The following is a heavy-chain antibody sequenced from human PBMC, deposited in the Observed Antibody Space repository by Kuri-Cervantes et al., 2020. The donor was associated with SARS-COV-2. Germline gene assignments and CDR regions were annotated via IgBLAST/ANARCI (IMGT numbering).Heavy chain of an antibody. CDR2: ISSSSSYI. J-gene: IGHJ4*02. CDR3: ATLPAASLPDFDY. D-gene: IGHD2-2*01. CDR1: GFTFSNAW. Sequence: GESLKISCAASGFTFSNAWMNWVRQAPGKGLEWVSSISSSSSYIYYADSVKGRFTISRDNAKNSLYLQMNSLRAEDTAVYYCATLPAASLPDFDYWGQGTLVTVSS. V-gene: IGHV3-21*01.